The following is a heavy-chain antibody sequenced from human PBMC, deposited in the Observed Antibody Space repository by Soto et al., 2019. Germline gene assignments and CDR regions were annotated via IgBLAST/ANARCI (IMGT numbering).Heavy chain of an antibody. J-gene: IGHJ4*02. D-gene: IGHD6-13*01. CDR1: GGTFSSYA. Sequence: QVQLVQSVAEVKKPGSSVKVSCKASGGTFSSYAISWVRQAPGHGLEWMGGIIPIFGTANYAQKFQGRVTSAADESTSTAYIEMSSLRSEDTAVYYCATPSLPGKPCFDYWGQGTLVTVSS. V-gene: IGHV1-69*01. CDR2: IIPIFGTA. CDR3: ATPSLPGKPCFDY.